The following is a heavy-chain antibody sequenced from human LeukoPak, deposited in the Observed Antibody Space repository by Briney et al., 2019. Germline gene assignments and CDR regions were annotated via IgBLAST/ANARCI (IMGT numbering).Heavy chain of an antibody. J-gene: IGHJ4*02. CDR3: ARAGWTTVTTGITPCDY. CDR1: GFTFSGHW. CDR2: INSDGSST. D-gene: IGHD4-17*01. Sequence: GGSLRLSCAASGFTFSGHWMPWVRQAPGKGLVWVSRINSDGSSTSYADSVKGRFTISRDNAKNTLYLQMNSLRAEDTAVYYCARAGWTTVTTGITPCDYWGQGTLVTVSS. V-gene: IGHV3-74*01.